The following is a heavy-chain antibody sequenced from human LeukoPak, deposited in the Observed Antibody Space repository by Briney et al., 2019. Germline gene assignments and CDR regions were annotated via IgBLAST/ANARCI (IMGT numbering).Heavy chain of an antibody. V-gene: IGHV3-23*01. CDR1: GLDFRSNA. CDR2: VSGDGGA. Sequence: GGSLRLSCVASGLDFRSNAMKWVRQAPGKGLEWVAAVSGDGGAYYADSVKGRFTTSRDTSKNTLYLQLNSLRAEDTALYYCATLYGDYGSYWGQGTLVTVSS. D-gene: IGHD4-17*01. CDR3: ATLYGDYGSY. J-gene: IGHJ4*02.